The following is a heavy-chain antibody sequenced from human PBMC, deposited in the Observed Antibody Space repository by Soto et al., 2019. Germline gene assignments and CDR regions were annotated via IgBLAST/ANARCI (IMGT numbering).Heavy chain of an antibody. CDR1: VESVSSNSAA. J-gene: IGHJ6*02. Sequence: SQTLSLACPISVESVSSNSAAWSWIRHSPSRGLEWLGRTYYRSKWYYGYAVSVQSRITIKPGTSKNQFSLQVNSVTHEDTAVYYGARIHTSSSSDMDVWGQGTTVTVSS. D-gene: IGHD6-6*01. CDR3: ARIHTSSSSDMDV. CDR2: TYYRSKWYY. V-gene: IGHV6-1*01.